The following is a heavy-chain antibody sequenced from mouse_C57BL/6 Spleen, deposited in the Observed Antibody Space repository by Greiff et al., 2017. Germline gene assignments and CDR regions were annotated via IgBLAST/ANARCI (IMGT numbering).Heavy chain of an antibody. J-gene: IGHJ4*01. V-gene: IGHV1-18*01. CDR2: INPNNGGT. Sequence: VQLQQSGPELVKPGASVKIPCKASGYTFTDSNMDWVKQSHGKSLEWIGDINPNNGGTIYNQKVKGKDTLTGDKSSSTAYMELRSLTSEDTAGYYCARWDEYEGDYWGQGTSVTVSS. D-gene: IGHD2-4*01. CDR3: ARWDEYEGDY. CDR1: GYTFTDSN.